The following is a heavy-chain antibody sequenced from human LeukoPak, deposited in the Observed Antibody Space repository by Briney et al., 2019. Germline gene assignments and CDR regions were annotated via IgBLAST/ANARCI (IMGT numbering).Heavy chain of an antibody. CDR3: ARRSLHYYGSGSYRDWFDP. V-gene: IGHV5-51*01. J-gene: IGHJ5*02. D-gene: IGHD3-10*01. CDR2: IYPDDSDT. CDR1: GYSFTSYW. Sequence: VESLKISCKASGYSFTSYWIGWVRQMPGKGLEWMGIIYPDDSDTRYSPSFQGQVTMSADKSISTAYLQWGSLKASDTAMYYCARRSLHYYGSGSYRDWFDPWGQGTLVTVSS.